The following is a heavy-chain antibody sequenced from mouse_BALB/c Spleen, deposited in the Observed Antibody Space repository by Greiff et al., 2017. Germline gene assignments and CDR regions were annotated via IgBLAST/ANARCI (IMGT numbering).Heavy chain of an antibody. Sequence: EVKLMESGPGLVKPSQSLSLTCSVTGYSITSGYYWNWIRQFPGNKLEWLGYISYDGSNNYNPSLKNRISITRDTSKNQFFLKLNSVTTEDTATYCCARILPVAYWGQGTLVTVSA. J-gene: IGHJ3*01. V-gene: IGHV3-6*02. CDR1: GYSITSGYY. CDR3: ARILPVAY. CDR2: ISYDGSN.